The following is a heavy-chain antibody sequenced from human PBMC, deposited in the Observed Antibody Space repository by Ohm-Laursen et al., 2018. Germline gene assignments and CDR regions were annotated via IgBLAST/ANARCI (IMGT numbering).Heavy chain of an antibody. Sequence: TQTLTLTSTVSGFSLSNARMGVRWIRQPPGKALEWLAHIFSNDEKSYSTSLKSRLTISKDTSKSQVVLTMTNMDPVDTATYYCARIGVVVVPATLGGYYGMDVWGQGTTVTVSS. J-gene: IGHJ6*02. CDR1: GFSLSNARMG. CDR3: ARIGVVVVPATLGGYYGMDV. V-gene: IGHV2-26*01. CDR2: IFSNDEK. D-gene: IGHD2-2*01.